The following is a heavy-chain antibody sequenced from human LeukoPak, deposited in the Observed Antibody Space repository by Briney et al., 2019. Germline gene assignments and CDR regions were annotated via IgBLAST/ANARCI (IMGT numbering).Heavy chain of an antibody. CDR3: AVELFRWNAFDI. V-gene: IGHV4-39*01. CDR2: IYYSVST. Sequence: SETLSLTCTVSGGSISSSSYYWGWIRQPPGKGLEWIGSIYYSVSTYYNPSLKSRVAISVDTSKNQFSLKLSSVTAADTAVYYCAVELFRWNAFDIWGQGTMVTVSS. D-gene: IGHD2-8*02. J-gene: IGHJ3*02. CDR1: GGSISSSSYY.